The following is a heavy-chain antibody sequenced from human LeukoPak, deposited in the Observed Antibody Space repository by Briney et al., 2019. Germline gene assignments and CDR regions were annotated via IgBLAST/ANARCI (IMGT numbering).Heavy chain of an antibody. CDR3: ARDHGGFRY. D-gene: IGHD2/OR15-2a*01. CDR1: GGSISSYY. V-gene: IGHV4-59*01. J-gene: IGHJ4*02. Sequence: SETPSLTCTVSGGSISSYYWSWIRQPPGKGLEWIGYIYYSGSTNYNPSLKSRVTISVDTSKNQFSLKLSSVTAADTAVYYCARDHGGFRYWGQGTLVTVSS. CDR2: IYYSGST.